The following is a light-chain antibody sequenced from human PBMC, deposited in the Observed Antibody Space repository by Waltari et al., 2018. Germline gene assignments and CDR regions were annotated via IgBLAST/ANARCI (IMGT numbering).Light chain of an antibody. CDR3: QAWDSTAGV. CDR1: KLVELY. J-gene: IGLJ1*01. V-gene: IGLV3-1*01. CDR2: QDN. Sequence: SYELTQPPSVSVSPGQTATIPCSGHKLVELYVCCYQQKPGQSPVVVIYQDNHRPSGIPERFFGSSSGNTATLTITGTQATDEADYYCQAWDSTAGVFGTGTKVIVL.